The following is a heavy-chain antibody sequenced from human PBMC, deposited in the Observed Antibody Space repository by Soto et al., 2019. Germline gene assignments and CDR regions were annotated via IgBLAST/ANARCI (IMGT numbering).Heavy chain of an antibody. Sequence: ASVKVSCKVSGYTLTELSMHWVRQAPGKGLEWMGGFDPEDGETIYAQKFQGRVTMTEDTSTDTAYMELSSLRSEDTAVYYCATDWGGKVRGVKEWFDPWGQGTLVTVSS. CDR1: GYTLTELS. CDR3: ATDWGGKVRGVKEWFDP. V-gene: IGHV1-24*01. J-gene: IGHJ5*02. CDR2: FDPEDGET. D-gene: IGHD3-10*01.